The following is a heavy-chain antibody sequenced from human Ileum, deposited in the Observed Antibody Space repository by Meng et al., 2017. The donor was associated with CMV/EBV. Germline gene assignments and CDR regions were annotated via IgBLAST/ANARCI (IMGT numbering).Heavy chain of an antibody. CDR1: GYRFATYG. V-gene: IGHV7-4-1*02. CDR3: TRGDGAHSAKYDH. D-gene: IGHD5-24*01. CDR2: INVNTGNP. Sequence: QVQLLQSGSELKAPGASVKVSCKTSGYRFATYGINWLREAPGQRLEWMGWINVNTGNPVYAQDFRGRFVFSLDTSLSTAYLQINGLRAGDTAIYYCTRGDGAHSAKYDHWGQGTLVTVSS. J-gene: IGHJ4*02.